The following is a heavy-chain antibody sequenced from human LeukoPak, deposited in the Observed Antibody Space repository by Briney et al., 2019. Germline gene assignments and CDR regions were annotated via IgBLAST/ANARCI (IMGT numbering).Heavy chain of an antibody. CDR3: AKRDTIGWYQGGGWFDP. CDR2: ISGSDGST. D-gene: IGHD6-19*01. CDR1: GFTFSSYA. J-gene: IGHJ5*02. Sequence: GGSLRLSCAASGFTFSSYAMSWVRQAPGKGLEWASAISGSDGSTYYADSVKGRFTISRDNSKNTLYLQMNSLRAEDTAVYYCAKRDTIGWYQGGGWFDPWGQGTLVTVSS. V-gene: IGHV3-23*01.